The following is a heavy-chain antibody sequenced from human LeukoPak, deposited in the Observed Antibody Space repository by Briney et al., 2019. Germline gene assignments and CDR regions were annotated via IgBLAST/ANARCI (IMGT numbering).Heavy chain of an antibody. Sequence: GGSLSLSCAASRITYSIYAMSWARGARGRGVEWVSAISGSGCSTLCADSVKGLYTISRDNSKNTLYLQMNSLSAEDTAVYYCAKDARTDYCSGGSCYRIDWFDPWGQGTLVTVSS. J-gene: IGHJ5*02. D-gene: IGHD2-15*01. CDR2: ISGSGCST. V-gene: IGHV3-23*01. CDR1: RITYSIYA. CDR3: AKDARTDYCSGGSCYRIDWFDP.